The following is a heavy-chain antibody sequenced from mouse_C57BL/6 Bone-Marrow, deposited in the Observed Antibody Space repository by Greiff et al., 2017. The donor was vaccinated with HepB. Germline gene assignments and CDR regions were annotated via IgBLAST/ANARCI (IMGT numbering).Heavy chain of an antibody. CDR3: AITTVVVN. J-gene: IGHJ2*01. D-gene: IGHD1-1*01. Sequence: QVHVKQPGAELVKPGASVKLSCKASGYTFTSYWMHWVKQRPGQGLEWIGMIHPNSGSTNYNEKFKSKATLTVDKSSSTAYMQLSSLTSEDSAVYYCAITTVVVNWGQGTTLTVSS. CDR2: IHPNSGST. V-gene: IGHV1-64*01. CDR1: GYTFTSYW.